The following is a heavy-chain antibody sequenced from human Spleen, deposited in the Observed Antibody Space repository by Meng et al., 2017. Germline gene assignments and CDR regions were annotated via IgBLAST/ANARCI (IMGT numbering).Heavy chain of an antibody. D-gene: IGHD5-12*01. J-gene: IGHJ6*02. CDR1: GGSISSGSYY. CDR2: IYTSGST. V-gene: IGHV4-61*02. Sequence: LRLSCTVSGGSISSGSYYWSWIRQPAGKGLEWIGRIYTSGSTNYNPSLKSRVTISVDTSKNQFSLKLSSVTAADTAVYYCARGEYSGYDYYYYYGMDVWGQGTTVTVSS. CDR3: ARGEYSGYDYYYYYGMDV.